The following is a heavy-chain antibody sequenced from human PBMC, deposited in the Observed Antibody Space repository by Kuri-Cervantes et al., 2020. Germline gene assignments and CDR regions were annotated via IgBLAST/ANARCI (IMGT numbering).Heavy chain of an antibody. Sequence: GGSLRLSCAASGFTFSDYYMSWIRQAPGKGLEWVSYISSSGSTIYYADSVKGRFTISRDNAKNSLYLQMNSLRAEDTAVYYCAKDLYRDDFLGVFDYWGQGTLVTVSS. CDR1: GFTFSDYY. CDR3: AKDLYRDDFLGVFDY. J-gene: IGHJ4*02. CDR2: ISSSGSTI. V-gene: IGHV3-11*01. D-gene: IGHD3-3*01.